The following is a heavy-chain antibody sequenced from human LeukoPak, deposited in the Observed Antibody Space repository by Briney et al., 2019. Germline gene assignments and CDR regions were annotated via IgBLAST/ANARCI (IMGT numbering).Heavy chain of an antibody. D-gene: IGHD6-13*01. J-gene: IGHJ2*01. CDR1: GFNFRSYV. V-gene: IGHV3-30*18. CDR3: AKGGASTWSGYWYFDL. Sequence: PRGALRLSCWASGFNFRSYVMHRVRQAPGKGLGMVTRISYDRNNKYYTDSVKGRFTISRDNSKNTLYLQMNSLRAEDTAVYYCAKGGASTWSGYWYFDLWGRGTLVTVSS. CDR2: ISYDRNNK.